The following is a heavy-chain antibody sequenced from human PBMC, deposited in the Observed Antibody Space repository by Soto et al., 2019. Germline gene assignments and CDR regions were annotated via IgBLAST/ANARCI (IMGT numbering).Heavy chain of an antibody. D-gene: IGHD4-17*01. CDR1: GGSVSSGSYY. V-gene: IGHV4-61*01. CDR2: IYYSGST. J-gene: IGHJ4*02. Sequence: QVQLQESGPGLVKPSETLSLTCTVSGGSVSSGSYYWSWIRQPPGKGLEWIGYIYYSGSTNYNPSLKSRVTISVDTSKNQFSLKRSSVTAADTAVYYCARVTVGDYGGNPHYFDYWGQGTLVTVSS. CDR3: ARVTVGDYGGNPHYFDY.